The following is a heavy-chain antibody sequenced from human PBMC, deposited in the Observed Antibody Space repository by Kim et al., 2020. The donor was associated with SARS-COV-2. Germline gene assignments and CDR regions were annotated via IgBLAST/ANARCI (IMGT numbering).Heavy chain of an antibody. CDR3: ARPLYDYVWGTY. CDR1: GFTFSSTW. V-gene: IGHV3-74*01. Sequence: GGSLRLSCVASGFTFSSTWMHWVRQAPGGGLVWVSRINSDGTTTNYADSVKGRFSISRDNAKNTLYLQMTSLRAEDTAIYYCARPLYDYVWGTYWGQGTLVTVSS. CDR2: INSDGTTT. D-gene: IGHD3-16*01. J-gene: IGHJ4*02.